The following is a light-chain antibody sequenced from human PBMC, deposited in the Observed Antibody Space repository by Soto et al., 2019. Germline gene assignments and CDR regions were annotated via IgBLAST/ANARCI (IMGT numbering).Light chain of an antibody. J-gene: IGKJ4*01. V-gene: IGKV3-11*01. CDR2: DTS. CDR1: HSVSFY. CDR3: QQRSNWPRT. Sequence: EIVLPQSPATLSLSPGERAILSCRASHSVSFYLAWYQQKPGQAPRLLIYDTSNRATGIPARFSGSGSGTDFTLTISSLEPEDFAVYYCQQRSNWPRTFGGGTKVEIK.